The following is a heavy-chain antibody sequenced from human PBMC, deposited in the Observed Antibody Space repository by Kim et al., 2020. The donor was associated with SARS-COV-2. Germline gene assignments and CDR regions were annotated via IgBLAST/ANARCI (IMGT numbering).Heavy chain of an antibody. CDR1: GFTLNTYW. CDR3: ARGMFSSGFDV. Sequence: GGSLRLSCVASGFTLNTYWINWVRQAPGKGLVWVSRISNGGSSTHYADSVKGRFTMSRDNAENTVILQMHSLRAEDTAVYYCARGMFSSGFDVWGQGTMVTISS. J-gene: IGHJ6*02. D-gene: IGHD3-10*02. V-gene: IGHV3-74*01. CDR2: ISNGGSST.